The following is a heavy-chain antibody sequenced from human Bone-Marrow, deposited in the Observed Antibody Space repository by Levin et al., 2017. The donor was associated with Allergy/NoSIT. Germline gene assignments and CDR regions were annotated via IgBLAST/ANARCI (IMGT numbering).Heavy chain of an antibody. V-gene: IGHV3-30*18. D-gene: IGHD6-19*01. CDR1: GFTFSSYG. J-gene: IGHJ4*02. CDR3: AKDKERSGGLTFDY. Sequence: GESLKISCAASGFTFSSYGMHWVRQAPGKGLEWVAVISYDGSNKYYADSVKGRFTISRDNSKNTLYLQMNSLRAEDTAVYYCAKDKERSGGLTFDYWGQGTLVTVSS. CDR2: ISYDGSNK.